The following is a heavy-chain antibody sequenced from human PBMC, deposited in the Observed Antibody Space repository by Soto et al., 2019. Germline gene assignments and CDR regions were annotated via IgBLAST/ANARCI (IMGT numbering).Heavy chain of an antibody. J-gene: IGHJ4*02. D-gene: IGHD2-15*01. CDR3: ARDGYCSGGSCYSVPVFDY. CDR2: IWYDGSNK. Sequence: PGGYLRLSCTATGSTCSSNGMLWVRQAPGKGLEWVAVIWYDGSNKYYADSVKGRFTISRDNSKNTLYLQMNSLRAEDTAVYYCARDGYCSGGSCYSVPVFDYWGQGT. CDR1: GSTCSSNG. V-gene: IGHV3-33*01.